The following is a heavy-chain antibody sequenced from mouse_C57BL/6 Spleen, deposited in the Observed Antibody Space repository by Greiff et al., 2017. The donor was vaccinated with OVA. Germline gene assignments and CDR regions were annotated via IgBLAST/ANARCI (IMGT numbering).Heavy chain of an antibody. J-gene: IGHJ1*03. CDR1: GYSITSGYY. V-gene: IGHV3-6*01. CDR2: ISYDGSN. Sequence: EVKLMESGPGLVKPSQSLSLTCSVTGYSITSGYYWNWIRQFPGNKLEWMGYISYDGSNNYNPSLKNRISITRDTSKNQFFLKLNSVTTEDTATYYCAREETAYYSNPYWYFDVWGTGTTVTVSS. CDR3: AREETAYYSNPYWYFDV. D-gene: IGHD2-5*01.